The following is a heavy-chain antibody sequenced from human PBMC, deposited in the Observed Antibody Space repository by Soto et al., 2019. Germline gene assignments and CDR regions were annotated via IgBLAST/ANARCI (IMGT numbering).Heavy chain of an antibody. CDR1: GYTFTSYD. J-gene: IGHJ4*02. CDR3: TTRYYDYIWGSYRSSY. Sequence: GASVKVSCKASGYTFTSYDINWVRQATGQGLEWMGWMNPNSGNTGYAQKFQGRVTMTRNTSISTAYMELSSLRSEDTAVYYCTTRYYDYIWGSYRSSYWGQGTLVTVSS. D-gene: IGHD3-16*02. V-gene: IGHV1-8*01. CDR2: MNPNSGNT.